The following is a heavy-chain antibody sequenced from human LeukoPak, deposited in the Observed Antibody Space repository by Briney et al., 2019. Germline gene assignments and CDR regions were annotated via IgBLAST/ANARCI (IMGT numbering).Heavy chain of an antibody. CDR1: GYTFTSYY. Sequence: SVKVSCKASGYTFTSYYMHWVRQAPGQGLEWMGGIIPIFGTANYAQKFQGRVTITADESTSTAYMELSSLRSEDTAVYYCARHINPDVWGQGTTVTVSS. D-gene: IGHD2-21*01. J-gene: IGHJ6*02. V-gene: IGHV1-69*13. CDR3: ARHINPDV. CDR2: IIPIFGTA.